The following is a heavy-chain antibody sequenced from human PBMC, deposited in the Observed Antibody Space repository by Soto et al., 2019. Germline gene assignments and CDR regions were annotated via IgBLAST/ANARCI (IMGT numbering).Heavy chain of an antibody. CDR2: IIPIFGTA. V-gene: IGHV1-69*13. CDR1: GGTFSSYA. D-gene: IGHD3-10*01. J-gene: IGHJ4*02. Sequence: SVKFSCKASGGTFSSYAFTWVRQAPGQGLEWMGVIIPIFGTANYAQKFQGRVTITADESTSTAYMELSSLRSEDTAVYYCARAIIHGSSQYYFDYWGQGTLVTVSS. CDR3: ARAIIHGSSQYYFDY.